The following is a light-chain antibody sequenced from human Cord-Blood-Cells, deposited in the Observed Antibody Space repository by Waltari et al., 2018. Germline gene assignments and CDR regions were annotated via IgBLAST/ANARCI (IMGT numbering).Light chain of an antibody. J-gene: IGKJ3*01. CDR2: AAS. V-gene: IGKV1-39*01. Sequence: DIQMTQSPSSLSASVGDRVTITCRASQSISSYLNCYQQKPGKAPKLLIYAASSLQSWVPSRFSGSGSGTDFTLTISSLQPEDFATYYCQQSYSTPFTFGPGTKVDIK. CDR1: QSISSY. CDR3: QQSYSTPFT.